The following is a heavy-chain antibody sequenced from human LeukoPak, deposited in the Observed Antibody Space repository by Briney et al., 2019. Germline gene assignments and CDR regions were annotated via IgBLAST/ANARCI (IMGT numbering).Heavy chain of an antibody. CDR3: AKFLTMVRGVINAFDY. Sequence: GGSLRLSCAASGFTFSSYGMHWVRQAPGKGLEWVAVISYDGSNEYYADSVKGRFTISRDNSKNTLYLQMNSLRAEDTAVYYCAKFLTMVRGVINAFDYWGQGTLVTVSS. D-gene: IGHD3-10*01. J-gene: IGHJ4*02. CDR2: ISYDGSNE. CDR1: GFTFSSYG. V-gene: IGHV3-30*18.